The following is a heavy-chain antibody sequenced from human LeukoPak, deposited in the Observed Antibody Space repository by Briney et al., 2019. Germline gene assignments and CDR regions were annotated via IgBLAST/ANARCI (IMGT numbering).Heavy chain of an antibody. J-gene: IGHJ5*02. D-gene: IGHD2-15*01. CDR3: ARDPVVVAATSDWFDP. V-gene: IGHV3-11*01. CDR2: ISSSGSTI. Sequence: PGGSLRLSCAASGFTFSDYYMIWIRQAPGKGLEGVSYISSSGSTIYYADSVKGRFTISRDNAKNSLYLQMNSLRAEDTAVYYCARDPVVVAATSDWFDPWGQGTLVTVSS. CDR1: GFTFSDYY.